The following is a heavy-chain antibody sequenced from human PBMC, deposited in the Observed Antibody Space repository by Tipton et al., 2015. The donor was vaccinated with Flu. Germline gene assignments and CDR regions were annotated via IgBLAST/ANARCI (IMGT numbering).Heavy chain of an antibody. CDR3: ARLRATSWYGDY. CDR1: GGSISSSSYH. Sequence: TLSLTCTVSGGSISSSSYHWGWIRQPPGKGLEWIGSIYYSGSTYDNPSLKSRFIISADTSKNQFSLRLSSVTAADTAVYYCARLRATSWYGDYWGQGTLVTVSS. V-gene: IGHV4-39*01. D-gene: IGHD6-13*01. J-gene: IGHJ4*02. CDR2: IYYSGST.